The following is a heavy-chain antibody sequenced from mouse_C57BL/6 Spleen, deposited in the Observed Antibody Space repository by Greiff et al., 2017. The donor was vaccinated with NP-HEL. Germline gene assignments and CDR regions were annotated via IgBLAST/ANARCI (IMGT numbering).Heavy chain of an antibody. V-gene: IGHV5-17*01. CDR1: GFTFSDYG. Sequence: EVQLVESGGGLVKPGGSLKLSCAASGFTFSDYGMHWVRQAPEKGLEWVAYISSGSSTIYYADTVKGRFTISRDNAKNTLFLQMTSLRSEDTAMYYCARAHYDYAMDYWGQGTSVTVSS. CDR2: ISSGSSTI. J-gene: IGHJ4*01. CDR3: ARAHYDYAMDY. D-gene: IGHD1-1*01.